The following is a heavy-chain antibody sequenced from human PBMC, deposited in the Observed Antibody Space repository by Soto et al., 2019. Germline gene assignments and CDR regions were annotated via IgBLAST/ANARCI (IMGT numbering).Heavy chain of an antibody. J-gene: IGHJ6*02. CDR2: ISGSSSYI. CDR3: ARSWNYYYYYGMDV. Sequence: EVQLVESGGGLVKPGGSLRLSCAASGFTFSSYSMNLVRQAPGKGLEWDSTISGSSSYIYYADSVKGRFTISRDNAKNSLYLQMTSLRAEDTAVYYCARSWNYYYYYGMDVWSQGTTVTVSS. D-gene: IGHD3-3*01. CDR1: GFTFSSYS. V-gene: IGHV3-21*01.